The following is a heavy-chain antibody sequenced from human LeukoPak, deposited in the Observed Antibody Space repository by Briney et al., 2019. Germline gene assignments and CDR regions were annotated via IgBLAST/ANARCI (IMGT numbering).Heavy chain of an antibody. D-gene: IGHD1-26*01. CDR3: TTTGRVDSYNGMEV. CDR1: GFTFSTYI. Sequence: QPGGSLRLSCAASGFTFSTYIMNWVRQAPGKGPEWLSYISSSGNTIYHADSVKGRFTISRDNAKNSLYLQMNSLRAEDAAIYYCTTTGRVDSYNGMEVWGQGTTVIVSS. J-gene: IGHJ6*02. V-gene: IGHV3-48*04. CDR2: ISSSGNTI.